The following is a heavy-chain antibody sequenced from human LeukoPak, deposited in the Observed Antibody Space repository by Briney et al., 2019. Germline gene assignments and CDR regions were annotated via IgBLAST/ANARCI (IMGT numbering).Heavy chain of an antibody. D-gene: IGHD2-15*01. CDR1: GFTFSSYA. V-gene: IGHV3-23*01. Sequence: GGSLRLSCAASGFTFSSYAMSWVRRAPGKGLEWVSAISGSGGSTYYADSVKGRFTISRDNSKNTLYLQMNSLRAEDTAVYYCAKDRGIVEGRSVCWGQGTLVTVSS. J-gene: IGHJ4*02. CDR3: AKDRGIVEGRSVC. CDR2: ISGSGGST.